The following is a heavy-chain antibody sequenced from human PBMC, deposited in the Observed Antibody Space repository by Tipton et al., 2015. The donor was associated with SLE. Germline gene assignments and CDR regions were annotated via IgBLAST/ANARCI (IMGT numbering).Heavy chain of an antibody. CDR1: GDSITSGTYY. J-gene: IGHJ4*02. V-gene: IGHV4-61*02. Sequence: LRLSCTVSGDSITSGTYYWSWIRQPAGKGLEWIGRINTSGSTNYKPSLKGRVTISVDTSKNQFSLRLNSVTAADTAVYYCARARRWLPFDFWGQGTLATVSS. CDR2: INTSGST. D-gene: IGHD6-19*01. CDR3: ARARRWLPFDF.